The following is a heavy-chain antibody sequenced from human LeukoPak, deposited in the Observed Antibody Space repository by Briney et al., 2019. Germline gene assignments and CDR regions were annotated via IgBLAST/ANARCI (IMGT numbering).Heavy chain of an antibody. J-gene: IGHJ4*02. CDR3: ARTMYYYGSGSYFFDY. CDR1: GGSISSGSYY. D-gene: IGHD3-10*01. V-gene: IGHV4-61*02. CDR2: IYTSGST. Sequence: SQTLSLTCTVSGGSISSGSYYWSWIRQPARKGLEWIGRIYTSGSTNYNPSLKSRVSISVDTSKNQFSLKLSSVTAADTAVYYCARTMYYYGSGSYFFDYWGQGTLVTVSS.